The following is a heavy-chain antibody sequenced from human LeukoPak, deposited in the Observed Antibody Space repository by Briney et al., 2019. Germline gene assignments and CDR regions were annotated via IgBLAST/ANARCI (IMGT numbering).Heavy chain of an antibody. CDR1: GGSISSSY. CDR2: MYTSGST. CDR3: ARDDYDNSGYYYFDY. Sequence: SETLSLTCTVSGGSISSSYWNWIRQPAGMGLEWIGRMYTSGSTNYNPSLKSRVTMSVDTSKNQFSLKLNSVTAADTAVYYCARDDYDNSGYYYFDYWGQGTLVTVSS. V-gene: IGHV4-4*07. J-gene: IGHJ4*02. D-gene: IGHD3-22*01.